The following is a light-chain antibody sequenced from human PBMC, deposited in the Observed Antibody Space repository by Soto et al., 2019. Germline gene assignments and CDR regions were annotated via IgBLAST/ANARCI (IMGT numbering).Light chain of an antibody. J-gene: IGKJ1*01. V-gene: IGKV3-20*01. CDR3: RQYGSSPWS. CDR1: QSVSSSY. Sequence: EIVLTQSPGTLSLSPGERATLSCRASQSVSSSYLAWYQQKPGQAPRLLLYGGSSRATGIPDRFSGSGAGTDFTLTISRLEPEDCVVYYYRQYGSSPWSFGSGTKVEIK. CDR2: GGS.